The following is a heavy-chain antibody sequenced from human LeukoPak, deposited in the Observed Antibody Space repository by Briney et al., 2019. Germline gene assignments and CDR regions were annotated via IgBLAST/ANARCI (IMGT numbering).Heavy chain of an antibody. V-gene: IGHV4-39*07. CDR2: IYYSGST. D-gene: IGHD6-13*01. Sequence: PSETLSLTCTVSGGSISSSSYYWGWLRQPPGKGLEWIGSIYYSGSTYYNPSLKSRVTISVDTSKNQFSLKLSSVTAADTAVYYCARGRYSSSWYFDWFDPWGQGTLVTVSS. CDR1: GGSISSSSYY. CDR3: ARGRYSSSWYFDWFDP. J-gene: IGHJ5*02.